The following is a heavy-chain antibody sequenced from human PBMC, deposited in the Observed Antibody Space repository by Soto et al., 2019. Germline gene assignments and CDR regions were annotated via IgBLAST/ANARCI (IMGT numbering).Heavy chain of an antibody. Sequence: GGSLRLSCAASGFTFSRDWMSWVRQAPGKRLEWVANINQDGSDKYYVDSVKGRFTISRDNAKNSLYLQMNSLRAEDTAVYYCAVGEESELGTLNYYGMDVWGQGTTVTVSS. CDR2: INQDGSDK. D-gene: IGHD1-7*01. CDR1: GFTFSRDW. V-gene: IGHV3-7*05. J-gene: IGHJ6*02. CDR3: AVGEESELGTLNYYGMDV.